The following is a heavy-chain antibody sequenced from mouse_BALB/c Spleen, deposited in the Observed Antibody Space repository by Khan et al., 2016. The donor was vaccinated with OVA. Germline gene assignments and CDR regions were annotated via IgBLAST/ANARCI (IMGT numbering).Heavy chain of an antibody. J-gene: IGHJ3*01. CDR1: GYTFTSYY. CDR2: INPSSGGT. D-gene: IGHD2-4*01. CDR3: TRSGYDSFAY. V-gene: IGHV1S81*02. Sequence: QVQLKQSGAELVKPGASVRLSCKASGYTFTSYYLYWVKQRPGQGLVWIGDINPSSGGTNFNEKFKSKATLTVDKSSSTAYIQLNSLTSEDSAVYYCTRSGYDSFAYWGQGTLVTVSA.